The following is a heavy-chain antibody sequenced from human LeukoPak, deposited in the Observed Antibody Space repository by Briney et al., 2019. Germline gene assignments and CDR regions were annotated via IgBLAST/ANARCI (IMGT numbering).Heavy chain of an antibody. CDR3: ARSIGLTGGGVDV. CDR1: GFTFSDYN. Sequence: GGSLRLSSAASGFTFSDYNVNWVRQAPGKGLEWVSYITNGGSTIHHADSVKGRFTISRDNAKKTLYLQMNSLRAEDTAVYYCARSIGLTGGGVDVWGQGTTVTVSS. V-gene: IGHV3-11*01. J-gene: IGHJ6*02. D-gene: IGHD3-9*01. CDR2: ITNGGSTI.